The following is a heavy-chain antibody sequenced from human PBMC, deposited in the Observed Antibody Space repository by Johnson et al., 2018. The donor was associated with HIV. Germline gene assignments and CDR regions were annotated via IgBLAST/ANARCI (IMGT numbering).Heavy chain of an antibody. J-gene: IGHJ3*02. D-gene: IGHD5-18*01. CDR3: AKDYVDTASDDAFDI. Sequence: QVQVVESGGGVVQPGRSLRLSCAASGFTFSSYAVHWVRQAPGKGLEWVAVISYDGTNEYYADSVKGRFTISRDNSKNTLYLQMNSLRAEDTAVYYCAKDYVDTASDDAFDIWGQGTMVTVSS. CDR2: ISYDGTNE. V-gene: IGHV3-30*04. CDR1: GFTFSSYA.